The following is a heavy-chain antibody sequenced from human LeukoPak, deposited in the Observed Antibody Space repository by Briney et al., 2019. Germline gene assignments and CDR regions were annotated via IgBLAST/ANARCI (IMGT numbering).Heavy chain of an antibody. J-gene: IGHJ5*02. CDR3: AQGHDYGDYLNWFDP. CDR2: INHSGST. D-gene: IGHD4-17*01. Sequence: SGTLSLTCAVYGGSFSDYYWSWIRQPPGKGLEWIGEINHSGSTNYNPSLKSRVTIPVDTSKNQFSLKLSSVTAAVTAVYYCAQGHDYGDYLNWFDPWGQGTLVTVSS. V-gene: IGHV4-34*01. CDR1: GGSFSDYY.